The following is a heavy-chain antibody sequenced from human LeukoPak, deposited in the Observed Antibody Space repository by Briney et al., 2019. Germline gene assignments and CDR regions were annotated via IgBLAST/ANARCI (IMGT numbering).Heavy chain of an antibody. V-gene: IGHV3-53*01. J-gene: IGHJ4*02. D-gene: IGHD1-1*01. CDR1: GFSFSNHW. CDR3: ARGGVTGTEDFDY. Sequence: GGSLRLSCAASGFSFSNHWMSWVRQAPGKGLEWVSVIYAGGKTYYADSVKGRFTISRDNSRNTLFLEMNSLRADDTAVYYCARGGVTGTEDFDYWGQGTLVTVSS. CDR2: IYAGGKT.